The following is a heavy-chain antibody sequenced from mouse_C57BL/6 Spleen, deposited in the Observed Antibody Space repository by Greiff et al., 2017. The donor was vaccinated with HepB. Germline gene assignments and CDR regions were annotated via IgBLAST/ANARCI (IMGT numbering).Heavy chain of an antibody. J-gene: IGHJ3*01. V-gene: IGHV5-17*01. CDR1: GFTFSDYG. Sequence: EVMLVESGGGLVKPGGSLKLSCAASGFTFSDYGMHWVRQAPEKGLEWVAYISSGSSTIYYADTVKGRFTISRDNAKNTLFLQRTSLRSEDTAMYYCARGGLRPLFAYWGQGTLVTVSA. D-gene: IGHD3-2*02. CDR3: ARGGLRPLFAY. CDR2: ISSGSSTI.